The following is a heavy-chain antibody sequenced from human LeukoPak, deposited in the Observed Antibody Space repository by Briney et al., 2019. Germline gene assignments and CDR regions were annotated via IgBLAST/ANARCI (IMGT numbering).Heavy chain of an antibody. CDR2: IYTSGST. Sequence: SETLSLTCTVSGGSISSGSYYWSWIRQPAGKGLEWIGRIYTSGSTNYNPSLKSRVTISVDTSKNQFSLKLSSVTAADTAVYYCARRSLAVADDYWGQGTLATVSS. CDR1: GGSISSGSYY. CDR3: ARRSLAVADDY. J-gene: IGHJ4*02. V-gene: IGHV4-61*02. D-gene: IGHD6-19*01.